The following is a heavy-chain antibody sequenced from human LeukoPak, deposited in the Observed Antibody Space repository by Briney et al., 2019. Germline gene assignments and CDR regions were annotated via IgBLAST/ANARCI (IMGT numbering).Heavy chain of an antibody. CDR2: INHSGST. CDR1: GFTFSDYY. Sequence: PGGTLRLSCAASGFTFSDYYMSWIRQPPGKGLEWMGKINHSGSTNYKPSLKSRVSISVDRSKNQFSLKLSSVTAADTAVYYCARAPRRGYSTPDYWGQGTLVTVSS. V-gene: IGHV4-34*01. CDR3: ARAPRRGYSTPDY. D-gene: IGHD5-18*01. J-gene: IGHJ4*02.